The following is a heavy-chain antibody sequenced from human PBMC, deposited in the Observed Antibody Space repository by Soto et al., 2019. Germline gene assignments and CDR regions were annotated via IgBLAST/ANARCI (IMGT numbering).Heavy chain of an antibody. CDR3: ARGVGAVAGTEYYFDY. V-gene: IGHV3-30-3*01. Sequence: QVQLVESGGGVVQPGRSLRLSCAASGFTFSSYAMHWVRQAPGKGLEWVAVISYDGSNKYYADSVKGRFTISRDNSKNTLYLQMNSLRAEDTAVYYCARGVGAVAGTEYYFDYWGQGTLVTVSS. J-gene: IGHJ4*02. D-gene: IGHD6-19*01. CDR2: ISYDGSNK. CDR1: GFTFSSYA.